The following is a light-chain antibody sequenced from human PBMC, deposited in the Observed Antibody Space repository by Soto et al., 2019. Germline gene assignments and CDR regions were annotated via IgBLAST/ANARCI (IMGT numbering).Light chain of an antibody. CDR3: CSYAGNYV. V-gene: IGLV2-23*01. CDR2: EGS. J-gene: IGLJ1*01. Sequence: QSALTQPASVSGSPGQSITISCTGTSSDVGSNNLVSWYQQHPGKAPKLMIYEGSRRPSGVSNRFSGSKPGYTASLTISGLQAEDEADYYCCSYAGNYVFGTGTKVTVL. CDR1: SSDVGSNNL.